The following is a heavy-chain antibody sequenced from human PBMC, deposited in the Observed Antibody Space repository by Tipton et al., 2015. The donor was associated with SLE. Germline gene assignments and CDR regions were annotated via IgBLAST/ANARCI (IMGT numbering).Heavy chain of an antibody. Sequence: TLSLTCTVSGGSISSHYWSWIRQPPGKGLEWLGYIYYSGSTNYNPSLKSRVTISVDMSKNQFSLKLSSVSAADTAVYYCARAVQGSWFDYWGQGTLVTVSS. CDR2: IYYSGST. D-gene: IGHD6-13*01. J-gene: IGHJ4*02. CDR3: ARAVQGSWFDY. CDR1: GGSISSHY. V-gene: IGHV4-59*11.